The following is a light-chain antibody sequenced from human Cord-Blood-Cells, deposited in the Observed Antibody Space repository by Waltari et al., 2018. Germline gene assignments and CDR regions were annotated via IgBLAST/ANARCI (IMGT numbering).Light chain of an antibody. CDR1: SSDVGGYNY. J-gene: IGLJ1*01. Sequence: QSALTQPRSVSGSPGQSVTISCTGTSSDVGGYNYVSWYQQHPGKAPKLMIYDVSKRPSGVPVRFSGSNSGNTASLTISGLQAEDEADYYCCSYAGSYVFGTGTKVTVL. V-gene: IGLV2-11*01. CDR3: CSYAGSYV. CDR2: DVS.